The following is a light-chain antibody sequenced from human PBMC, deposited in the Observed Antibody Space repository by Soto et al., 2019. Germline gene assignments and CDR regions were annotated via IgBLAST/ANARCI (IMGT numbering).Light chain of an antibody. Sequence: EIVMTQTPSSLSVTPGQPASISCKSSQSLLYSDGRTYLYWFLQRPGQPPQLLIYEVSNRFSGVPDRFSGSGSGTDFTLKISRVEADDGGVYYCMQSIHLPLPFGGGTAVEIK. CDR3: MQSIHLPLP. J-gene: IGKJ4*01. CDR1: QSLLYSDGRTY. CDR2: EVS. V-gene: IGKV2D-29*01.